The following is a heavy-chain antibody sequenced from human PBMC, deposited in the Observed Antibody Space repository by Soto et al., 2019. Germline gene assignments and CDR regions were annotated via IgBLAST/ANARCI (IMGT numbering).Heavy chain of an antibody. Sequence: EVQLLESGGGLVQPGGSLRLSCAASGFTFSSYAMSWVRQAPGKGPEWVSAISGSGGSTYYADSVKGRFTISRDNSKNTLYLQMNSLRAEATAVYYCAKDRIAVAGGASDYWGQGTLVTVSS. CDR1: GFTFSSYA. D-gene: IGHD6-19*01. J-gene: IGHJ4*02. V-gene: IGHV3-23*01. CDR2: ISGSGGST. CDR3: AKDRIAVAGGASDY.